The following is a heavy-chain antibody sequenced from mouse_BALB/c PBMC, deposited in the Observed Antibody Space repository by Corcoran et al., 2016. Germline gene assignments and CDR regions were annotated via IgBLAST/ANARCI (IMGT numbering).Heavy chain of an antibody. Sequence: EVQLQQSGAELVKPGASVKLSCTASGFNIKDTYMHGVQQRAEKGLESIGRIDPANGNTKYDPKFQGKATITADTSSNTAYLQLSSLTSEDTAFYYCAKWDGYFDVWGAGTTVTVSS. CDR3: AKWDGYFDV. CDR1: GFNIKDTY. J-gene: IGHJ1*01. CDR2: IDPANGNT. D-gene: IGHD4-1*01. V-gene: IGHV14-3*02.